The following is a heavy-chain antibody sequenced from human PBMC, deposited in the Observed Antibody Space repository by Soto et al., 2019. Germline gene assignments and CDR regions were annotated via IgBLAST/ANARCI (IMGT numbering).Heavy chain of an antibody. CDR1: LFTFSIYA. Sequence: LRLSFAASLFTFSIYAMSLVRQAPLKGLEWVSAISGSGGSTYYADSVKGRFTISRDNSKNTLYLQMNSLRAEDTAVYYCAKGTDVLRYFDWLSEFDYWGQGTLVTVSS. CDR2: ISGSGGST. V-gene: IGHV3-23*01. J-gene: IGHJ4*02. CDR3: AKGTDVLRYFDWLSEFDY. D-gene: IGHD3-9*01.